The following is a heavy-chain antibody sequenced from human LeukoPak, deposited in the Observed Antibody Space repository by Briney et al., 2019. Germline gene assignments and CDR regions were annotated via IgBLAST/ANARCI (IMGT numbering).Heavy chain of an antibody. J-gene: IGHJ4*02. CDR2: INPNSGGT. CDR1: GYTFTGYY. V-gene: IGHV1-2*02. Sequence: GASVKASCKASGYTFTGYYMHWVRQAPGQGPEWVGWINPNSGGTNYAQKFQGRVTMTRDTSISTAHMELSSLRSDDTAVYYCARGSDYWGQGTLVTVSS. CDR3: ARGSDY.